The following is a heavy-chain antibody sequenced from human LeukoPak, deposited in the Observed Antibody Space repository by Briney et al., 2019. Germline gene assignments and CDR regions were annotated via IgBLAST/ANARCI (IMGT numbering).Heavy chain of an antibody. D-gene: IGHD2-2*01. CDR3: ARSYCSSTSCYAGGYFQH. CDR2: IYYSGST. J-gene: IGHJ1*01. CDR1: GGSISSSNYY. Sequence: NTSETLSLTCTVSGGSISSSNYYWGWIRQPPGKGLEWIGNIYYSGSTYYNPSLKSRVTTSVDPSKYQFSLKLNSVTAADTAVYYCARSYCSSTSCYAGGYFQHWGQGTLVTVHS. V-gene: IGHV4-39*01.